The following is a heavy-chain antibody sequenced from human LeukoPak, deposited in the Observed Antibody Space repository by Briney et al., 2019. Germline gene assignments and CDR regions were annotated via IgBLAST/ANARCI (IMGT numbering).Heavy chain of an antibody. Sequence: ASVKVSCKASRYTFTGYYMHWVRQAPGQGLEWMGWINPNSGGTNYEQKFQGRVTMTRGTCISKAYMELSRLRSDDTAVYYCARMPYSSSWYDYYYYMDVWGKGTTVTVSS. V-gene: IGHV1-2*02. CDR2: INPNSGGT. J-gene: IGHJ6*03. CDR3: ARMPYSSSWYDYYYYMDV. CDR1: RYTFTGYY. D-gene: IGHD6-13*01.